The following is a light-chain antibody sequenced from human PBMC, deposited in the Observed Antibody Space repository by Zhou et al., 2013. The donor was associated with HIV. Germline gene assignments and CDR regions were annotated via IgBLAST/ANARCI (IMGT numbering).Light chain of an antibody. J-gene: IGKJ3*01. CDR3: MQALQTPFT. V-gene: IGKV2-28*01. CDR2: LGS. Sequence: DIVMTQSPLFLPVTPGEPASILHWYLQKPGQSPQLLIYLGSNRASGVPDRFSGSGSGTDFTLKISRVEAEDVGVYYCMQALQTPFTFGPGTKVDIK.